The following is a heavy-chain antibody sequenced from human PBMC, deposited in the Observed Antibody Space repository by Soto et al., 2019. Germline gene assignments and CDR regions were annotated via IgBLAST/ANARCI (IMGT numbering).Heavy chain of an antibody. J-gene: IGHJ6*03. Sequence: EVQLLESGGGLVQPGGSLRLSCAASGFTFSSYAMSWVRQAPGKGLEWVSAISGSGGSTYYADSVKGRFTISRDNSKNTLYVQMNSVRAEDTAVYYCAKGTMVRGVDYYYYMDVWGKGTTVTVSS. CDR2: ISGSGGST. D-gene: IGHD3-10*01. CDR3: AKGTMVRGVDYYYYMDV. CDR1: GFTFSSYA. V-gene: IGHV3-23*01.